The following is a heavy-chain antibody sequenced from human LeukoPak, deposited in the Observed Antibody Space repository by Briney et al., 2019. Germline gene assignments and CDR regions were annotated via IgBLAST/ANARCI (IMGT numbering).Heavy chain of an antibody. V-gene: IGHV3-21*01. Sequence: GGSLRLSCAASGFTFSSYSMNWVRQAPGKGLEWVASISSSSYIYYADSVKGRFTISRDNAKNSLYLQMNSLRAEDTAVYYCARVGGYDGVYYFDYWGQGTLVTVSS. CDR2: ISSSSYI. CDR3: ARVGGYDGVYYFDY. D-gene: IGHD5-12*01. CDR1: GFTFSSYS. J-gene: IGHJ4*02.